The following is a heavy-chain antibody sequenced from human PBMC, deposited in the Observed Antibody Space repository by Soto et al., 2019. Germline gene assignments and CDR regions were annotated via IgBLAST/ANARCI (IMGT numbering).Heavy chain of an antibody. D-gene: IGHD4-4*01. V-gene: IGHV4-30-2*01. J-gene: IGHJ4*02. CDR2: IYHSGST. CDR3: ARGMTTVTTLDY. CDR1: GGSISSGGYS. Sequence: PSETVSLTCAVSGGSISSGGYSWSCSGQTPGKGLEWIGYIYHSGSTYYKPSLKSRATISVDRSKNQSSLKLSSVTPADPAVYYCARGMTTVTTLDYWGKGTLVTVSS.